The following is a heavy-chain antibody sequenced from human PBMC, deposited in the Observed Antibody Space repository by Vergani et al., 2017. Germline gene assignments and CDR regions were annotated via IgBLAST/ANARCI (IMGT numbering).Heavy chain of an antibody. CDR1: GFTFSSYW. D-gene: IGHD2-2*01. J-gene: IGHJ6*02. CDR2: IKQDGSEK. Sequence: EVQLVESGGGLVQPGGSLRLSCAASGFTFSSYWMSWVRQAPGKGLEWVANIKQDGSEKYYVDSVKGRFTISRDNAKNSLYLQMNSLRAEDTAVYYCASGGCSXTSCYADYYYGMDVWGQGP. CDR3: ASGGCSXTSCYADYYYGMDV. V-gene: IGHV3-7*02.